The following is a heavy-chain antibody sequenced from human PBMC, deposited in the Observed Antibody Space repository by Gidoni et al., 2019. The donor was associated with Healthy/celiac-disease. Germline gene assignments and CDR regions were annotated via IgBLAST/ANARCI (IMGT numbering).Heavy chain of an antibody. J-gene: IGHJ4*02. CDR3: ARGYSSGWYFDY. Sequence: QVQLVQSGAEVKKPGASVKVSCKASGYTFTGYYMHWVRQAPGQGLEWMGWINPNIGGTNSAQKFQGRVTMTRDTSISTAYMELSRLRSDDTAVYYCARGYSSGWYFDYWGQGTLVTVSS. V-gene: IGHV1-2*02. D-gene: IGHD6-19*01. CDR1: GYTFTGYY. CDR2: INPNIGGT.